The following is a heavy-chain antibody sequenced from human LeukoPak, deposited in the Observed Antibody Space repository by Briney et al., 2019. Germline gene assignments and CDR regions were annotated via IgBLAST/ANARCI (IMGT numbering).Heavy chain of an antibody. J-gene: IGHJ4*02. CDR3: ARDRGVGASSVDS. CDR2: FIPILNMA. V-gene: IGHV1-69*04. CDR1: GGPFRTSG. Sequence: SVNLSCKASGGPFRTSGFNWVRQAPGQGREWMGRFIPILNMAAYAQKFQGRVTITADKSTSTAYMELSSLGSEDTAVYYCARDRGVGASSVDSWGQGTVVTVSS. D-gene: IGHD1-26*01.